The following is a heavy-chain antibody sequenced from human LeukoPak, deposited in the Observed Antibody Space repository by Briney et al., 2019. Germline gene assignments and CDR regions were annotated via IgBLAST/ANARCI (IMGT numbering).Heavy chain of an antibody. J-gene: IGHJ4*02. V-gene: IGHV3-30*18. CDR1: GFTFSSYG. CDR3: AKGFTWSSSYFDY. CDR2: ISYDGSNK. Sequence: GGSLRLSCAASGFTFSSYGMPWVRQAPGKGLEWVAVISYDGSNKYYADSVKGRFTISRDNSKNTLYLQMNSLRAEDTAVYYCAKGFTWSSSYFDYWGQGTLVTVSS. D-gene: IGHD6-6*01.